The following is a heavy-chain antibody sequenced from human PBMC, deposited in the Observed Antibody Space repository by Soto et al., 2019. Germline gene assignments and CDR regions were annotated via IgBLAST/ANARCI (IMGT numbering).Heavy chain of an antibody. D-gene: IGHD3-22*01. V-gene: IGHV5-51*01. CDR1: GYSFTSYW. Sequence: GESLKISCKGSGYSFTSYWIGWVRQMPGKGLEWMGIIYPGDSDTRYSPSFQGQVTISADKSISTAYLQWSSLKASDTAMYYCVRTSYYYDSSGYYYSPFDYCGQGTLVTVSS. J-gene: IGHJ4*02. CDR2: IYPGDSDT. CDR3: VRTSYYYDSSGYYYSPFDY.